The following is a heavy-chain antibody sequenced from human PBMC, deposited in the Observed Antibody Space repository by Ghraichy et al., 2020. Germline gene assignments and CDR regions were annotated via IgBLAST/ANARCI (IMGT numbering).Heavy chain of an antibody. J-gene: IGHJ4*02. Sequence: SETLSLTCTVSGGSISSSSYYWGWIRQPPGKGLEWIGSFYYSGSTYYNPSLKTRVTISVDTSKNQFSLKLSSVTAADTAVYYCARQRVYYYDSSGYVDYWGQGTLVTVSS. CDR2: FYYSGST. V-gene: IGHV4-39*01. CDR1: GGSISSSSYY. CDR3: ARQRVYYYDSSGYVDY. D-gene: IGHD3-22*01.